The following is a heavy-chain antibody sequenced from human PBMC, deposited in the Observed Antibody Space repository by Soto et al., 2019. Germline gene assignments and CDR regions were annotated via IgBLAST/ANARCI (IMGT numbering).Heavy chain of an antibody. Sequence: EMQLLESGGALEQPGGSLRLSFGASVLPFAVNAMTWFRCPPGGGLVYASAFISSGVKSWYADPVKGRFTVFRDSSKSILYLQMNSLRGEDTAIYYCAKAPRGGVYGDWYFDLWGRGTLVTVSS. CDR3: AKAPRGGVYGDWYFDL. D-gene: IGHD5-12*01. CDR1: VLPFAVNA. CDR2: FISSGVKS. V-gene: IGHV3-23*01. J-gene: IGHJ2*01.